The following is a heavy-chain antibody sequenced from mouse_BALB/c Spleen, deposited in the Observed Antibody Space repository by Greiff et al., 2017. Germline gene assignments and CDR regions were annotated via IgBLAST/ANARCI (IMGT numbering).Heavy chain of an antibody. Sequence: EVKLVESGGGLVKPGGSLKLSCAASGFAFSSYDMSWVRQTPEKRLEWVAYISSGGGSTYYPDTVKGRFTISRDNAKNTLYLQMSSLKSEDTAMYYCARQGGIGRYFDYWGQGTTLTVSS. V-gene: IGHV5-12-1*01. D-gene: IGHD1-1*01. CDR1: GFAFSSYD. CDR2: ISSGGGST. J-gene: IGHJ2*01. CDR3: ARQGGIGRYFDY.